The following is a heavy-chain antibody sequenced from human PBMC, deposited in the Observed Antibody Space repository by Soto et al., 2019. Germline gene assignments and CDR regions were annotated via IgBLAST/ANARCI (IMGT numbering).Heavy chain of an antibody. Sequence: QVQLGQSGAEVKKPGSSVKVSCKASGGTFKNHAINWVRQAPGQGLEWMGGIIHLFGTSNYAQKVQGRFTITEIESTRTAYMERIRLRSADTAVYYWVRGKMRERATILSAKWFGPWGQGTLVPVSS. V-gene: IGHV1-69*01. CDR1: GGTFKNHA. D-gene: IGHD5-12*01. CDR2: IIHLFGTS. CDR3: VRGKMRERATILSAKWFGP. J-gene: IGHJ5*02.